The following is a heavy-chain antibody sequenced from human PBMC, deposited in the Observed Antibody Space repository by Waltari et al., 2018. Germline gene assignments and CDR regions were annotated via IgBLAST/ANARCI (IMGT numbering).Heavy chain of an antibody. CDR3: ARDPNVGRIDY. CDR2: ISYDGSNK. V-gene: IGHV3-30*09. J-gene: IGHJ4*02. D-gene: IGHD1-26*01. Sequence: VRQAPGKGLEWVTIISYDGSNKYYADSVKGRFAISRDNSENTLYLQMNSLRAEDTAVYYCARDPNVGRIDYWGQGTLVTVSS.